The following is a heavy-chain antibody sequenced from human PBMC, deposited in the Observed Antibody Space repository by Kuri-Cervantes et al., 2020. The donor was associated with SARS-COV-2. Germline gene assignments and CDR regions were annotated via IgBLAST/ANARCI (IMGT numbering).Heavy chain of an antibody. D-gene: IGHD3-10*01. J-gene: IGHJ4*02. CDR2: ISCSGGST. CDR1: GFTFSGYA. CDR3: AKTTMVQGVIISGWIDY. V-gene: IGHV3-23*01. Sequence: GGSLRLSCAASGFTFSGYAMSWVRQAPGKGLEWASAISCSGGSTYYADSVKGRFTISRDNSKNTLYLQMNSLRAEDTAVYYCAKTTMVQGVIISGWIDYWGQGTLVTVSS.